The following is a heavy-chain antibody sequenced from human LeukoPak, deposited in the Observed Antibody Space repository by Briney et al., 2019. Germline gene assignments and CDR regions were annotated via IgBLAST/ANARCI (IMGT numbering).Heavy chain of an antibody. V-gene: IGHV3-23*01. Sequence: PGGSLRLSCAASGFTFSSYGMSWVRQAPGKGLEWVSAISGSGGSTYYADSVKGRFTISRDNSKNTLYLQMSSLRAEDTAVYYCANGIYYYGSGSLVNWGQGTLVTVSS. CDR3: ANGIYYYGSGSLVN. CDR1: GFTFSSYG. CDR2: ISGSGGST. J-gene: IGHJ4*02. D-gene: IGHD3-10*01.